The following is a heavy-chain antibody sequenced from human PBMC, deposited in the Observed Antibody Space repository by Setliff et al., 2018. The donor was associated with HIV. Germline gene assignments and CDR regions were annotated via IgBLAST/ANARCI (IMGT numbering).Heavy chain of an antibody. D-gene: IGHD3-22*01. Sequence: SETLSLTCSVSGGSMSSYYWSWIRQPPGKGLEWIGEINHSGSTNYNPSLKSRLTISVDGSTNQFSLRLRSVTAADTAMYYCARVGLYDTNGYYLYYFESWGQGRLVTVSS. CDR1: GGSMSSYY. CDR2: INHSGST. CDR3: ARVGLYDTNGYYLYYFES. J-gene: IGHJ4*02. V-gene: IGHV4-34*01.